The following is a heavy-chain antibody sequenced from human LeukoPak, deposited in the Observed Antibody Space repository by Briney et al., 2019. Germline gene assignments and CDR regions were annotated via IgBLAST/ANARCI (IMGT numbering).Heavy chain of an antibody. CDR3: GRVYCSTTSCYDYYDYYMDV. V-gene: IGHV3-20*04. D-gene: IGHD2-2*01. CDR1: GFIFDDYG. Sequence: GESLRLSCAASGFIFDDYGMSWVRHGPGKGLEWVSGTNWDGASTGYADSVKGRFTISRDNVKNFLYLQMNSLRVEDTALYFCGRVYCSTTSCYDYYDYYMDVWGKGTTVTVSS. CDR2: TNWDGAST. J-gene: IGHJ6*03.